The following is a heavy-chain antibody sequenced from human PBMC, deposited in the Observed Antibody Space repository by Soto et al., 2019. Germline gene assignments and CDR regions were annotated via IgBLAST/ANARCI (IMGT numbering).Heavy chain of an antibody. CDR3: ATAARGGSSQDAYYFDY. CDR1: GYPFTGYY. J-gene: IGHJ4*02. Sequence: GASLKVSCKASGYPFTGYYIHWVRQAPGQGLEWMGWINPNSGGTNYAQKFQGWVTMTRDTSISTAYMELSRLRSDDTAVYYCATAARGGSSQDAYYFDYWGQGTLVTVSS. V-gene: IGHV1-2*04. D-gene: IGHD6-13*01. CDR2: INPNSGGT.